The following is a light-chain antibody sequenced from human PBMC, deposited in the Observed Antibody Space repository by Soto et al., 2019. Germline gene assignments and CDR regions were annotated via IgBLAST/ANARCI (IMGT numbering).Light chain of an antibody. CDR3: QQYNSSPLT. CDR2: KAS. Sequence: DIQMTQSPSTLSASIGDRVTITCRASQSVSSWLAWYQQKPGKAPKVLIYKASSLESGVPSRFSGSGSGTAFTLTISSLQPDDFATYYCQQYNSSPLTFGGGTKVEIK. V-gene: IGKV1-5*03. CDR1: QSVSSW. J-gene: IGKJ4*01.